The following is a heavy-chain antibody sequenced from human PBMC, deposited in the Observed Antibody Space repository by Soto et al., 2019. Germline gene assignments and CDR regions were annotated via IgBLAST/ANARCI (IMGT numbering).Heavy chain of an antibody. D-gene: IGHD1-26*01. Sequence: QVQLQGSGPGLLKPSATLSLTCAVSGDSISSSVWWVWVRQPPGKGLERIGEIFHSGSTNYNPSLQRRETMSVDKSKNQFSLNLTSVTASNTALYYCAKKAWARLDCWGQGPLVALPS. CDR1: GDSISSSVW. CDR2: IFHSGST. CDR3: AKKAWARLDC. J-gene: IGHJ4*02. V-gene: IGHV4-4*02.